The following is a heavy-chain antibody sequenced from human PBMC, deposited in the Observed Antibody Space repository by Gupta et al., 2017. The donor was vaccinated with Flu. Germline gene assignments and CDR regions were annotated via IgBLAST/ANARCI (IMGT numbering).Heavy chain of an antibody. CDR1: G. CDR3: AKVGLVGATPTDAFDI. CDR2: LSYDGSNK. Sequence: GMHWVRQAPGKGLEWVAVLSYDGSNKYYADSVKGRFTISRDNSKNTLYLQMNSLRAEDTAVYYCAKVGLVGATPTDAFDIWGQGTMGTVSS. D-gene: IGHD1-26*01. V-gene: IGHV3-30*18. J-gene: IGHJ3*02.